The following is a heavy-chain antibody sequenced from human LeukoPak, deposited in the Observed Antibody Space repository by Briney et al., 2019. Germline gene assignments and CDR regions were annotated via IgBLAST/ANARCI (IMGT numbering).Heavy chain of an antibody. CDR3: ARDWGSCLDY. CDR1: GFTFSSYA. CDR2: IRSSGGST. V-gene: IGHV3-23*01. Sequence: GGSLRLSCAASGFTFSSYAMSWVRQAPGKGLEWVSSIRSSGGSTFYADSVRGRFTISRDNSKNTLYLQMNSLRAEDTAVYYCARDWGSCLDYWGQGTLVTVSS. D-gene: IGHD3-16*01. J-gene: IGHJ4*02.